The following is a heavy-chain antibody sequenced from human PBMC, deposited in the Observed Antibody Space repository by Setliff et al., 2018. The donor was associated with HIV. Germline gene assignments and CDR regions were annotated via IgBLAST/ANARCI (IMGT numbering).Heavy chain of an antibody. CDR1: GYTFTNYG. V-gene: IGHV1-46*01. J-gene: IGHJ6*02. CDR2: INPSDGAT. CDR3: ARTVHGVNFPYYYYYGMDV. D-gene: IGHD1-1*01. Sequence: ASVKVSCKASGYTFTNYGITWVRQAPGQGLEWMGIINPSDGATTYAGRFQGRLTMTSDTSTTTVYMELSSLRSEDTAVYYCARTVHGVNFPYYYYYGMDVWGQGTTVTVS.